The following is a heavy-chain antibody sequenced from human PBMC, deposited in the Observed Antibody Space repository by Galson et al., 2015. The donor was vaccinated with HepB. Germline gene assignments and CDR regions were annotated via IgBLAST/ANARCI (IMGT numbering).Heavy chain of an antibody. Sequence: SVKVSCKASGYSFTTYGISWVRQAPGQGLEWMGWISAYNGNTNYAQKFQGRVTMTTDTSTSTAYMELRSLRSDDTAVYYCARVEDYYDSSGYAYWGQGTLVTVSS. CDR2: ISAYNGNT. D-gene: IGHD3-22*01. J-gene: IGHJ4*02. CDR3: ARVEDYYDSSGYAY. CDR1: GYSFTTYG. V-gene: IGHV1-18*01.